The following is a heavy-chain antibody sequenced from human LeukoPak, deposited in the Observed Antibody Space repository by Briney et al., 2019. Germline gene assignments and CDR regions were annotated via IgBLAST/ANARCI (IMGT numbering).Heavy chain of an antibody. CDR1: GYSFTTYY. Sequence: ASVKVSCKTSGYSFTTYYIHWVRQAPGQGLEWMRMINPSGGSASYAQKFQGRVTVARDTSTSTVYMHLSSLRSEDTAVFYCARSDGRYWGQGTLVTVSS. CDR2: INPSGGSA. V-gene: IGHV1-46*01. CDR3: ARSDGRY. J-gene: IGHJ4*02. D-gene: IGHD5-24*01.